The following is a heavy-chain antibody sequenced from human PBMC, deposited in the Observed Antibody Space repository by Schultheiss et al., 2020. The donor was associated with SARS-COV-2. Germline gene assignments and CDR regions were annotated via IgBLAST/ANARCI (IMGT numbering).Heavy chain of an antibody. Sequence: SETLSLTCAVFGYSISSGYYWSWIRQPPGKGLEWIGYIEYSGSTTYNPSLKSRVTMSIDTSKNQFSLKLRSVTAADTAVYYCAREGGWFDPWGQGTLVTVSS. CDR1: GYSISSGYY. J-gene: IGHJ5*02. CDR2: IEYSGST. V-gene: IGHV4-61*01. CDR3: AREGGWFDP. D-gene: IGHD3-16*01.